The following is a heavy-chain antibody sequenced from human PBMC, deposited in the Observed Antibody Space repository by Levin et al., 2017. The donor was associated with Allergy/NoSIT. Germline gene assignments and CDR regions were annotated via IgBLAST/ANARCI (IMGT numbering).Heavy chain of an antibody. J-gene: IGHJ3*02. D-gene: IGHD6-13*01. CDR2: ISYDGSNK. CDR1: GFTFSSYA. Sequence: GGSLRLSCAASGFTFSSYAMHWVRQAPGKGLEWVAVISYDGSNKYYADSVKGRFTISRDNSKNTLYLQMNSPRAEDTAVYYCARGHYSSSWYDAFDIWGQGTMVTVSS. V-gene: IGHV3-30-3*01. CDR3: ARGHYSSSWYDAFDI.